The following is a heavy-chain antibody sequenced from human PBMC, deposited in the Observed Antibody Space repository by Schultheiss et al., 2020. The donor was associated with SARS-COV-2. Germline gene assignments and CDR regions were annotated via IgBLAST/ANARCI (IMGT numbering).Heavy chain of an antibody. J-gene: IGHJ4*02. D-gene: IGHD6-19*01. CDR2: ISSSGSTI. Sequence: GGSLRLSCAASGFTFSSYAMHWVRQAPGKGLEWVSYISSSGSTIYYADSVKGRFTISRDNAKNSLYLQMNSLRAEDTAVYYCAKDGLVRMKSDYWGQGTLVTVSS. CDR3: AKDGLVRMKSDY. V-gene: IGHV3-48*03. CDR1: GFTFSSYA.